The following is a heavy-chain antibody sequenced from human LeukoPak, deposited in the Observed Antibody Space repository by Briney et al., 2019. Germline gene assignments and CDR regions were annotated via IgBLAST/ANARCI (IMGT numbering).Heavy chain of an antibody. J-gene: IGHJ4*02. CDR3: ATRGCSGGSCYSADY. CDR2: ISYDGSYK. D-gene: IGHD2-15*01. CDR1: GFTFSSHG. Sequence: SGGSLRLSCAASGFTFSSHGMHWVRQPPGRGLEWLAIISYDGSYKNYADSVKGRFTISRDNPKNTLYLQMNSLSSEDTAVYYCATRGCSGGSCYSADYWGQGTLVTVSS. V-gene: IGHV3-30*03.